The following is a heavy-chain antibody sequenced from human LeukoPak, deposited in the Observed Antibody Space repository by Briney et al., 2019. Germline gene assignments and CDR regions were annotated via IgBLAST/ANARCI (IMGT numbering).Heavy chain of an antibody. CDR2: IYHSGST. V-gene: IGHV4-30-2*01. Sequence: PSETLSLTCAVSGGSISSGGYSWSWIRQPPGKGLEWIGYIYHSGSTNYNPSLKSRVTISVDKSKNQFSLKLSSVTAADTAVYYCARDFVSSSWNDAFDIWGQGTMVTVSS. CDR1: GGSISSGGYS. D-gene: IGHD6-13*01. J-gene: IGHJ3*02. CDR3: ARDFVSSSWNDAFDI.